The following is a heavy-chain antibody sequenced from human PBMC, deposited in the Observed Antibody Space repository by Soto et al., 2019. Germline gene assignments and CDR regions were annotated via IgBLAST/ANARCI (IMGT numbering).Heavy chain of an antibody. Sequence: LSLTCTVSGGSLRGYSWSWIRQSPGKGLEWIGYVYSGGGTNCSPSFMGRVTISVDTTDNQLSLKLNSVTAADTAVYYFAREKTPMSPHYFYYGMDVWGQGTTVTVSS. CDR2: VYSGGGT. D-gene: IGHD3-9*01. J-gene: IGHJ6*02. V-gene: IGHV4-59*01. CDR3: AREKTPMSPHYFYYGMDV. CDR1: GGSLRGYS.